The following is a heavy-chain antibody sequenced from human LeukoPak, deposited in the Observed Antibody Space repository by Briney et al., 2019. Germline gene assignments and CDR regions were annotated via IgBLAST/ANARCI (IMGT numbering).Heavy chain of an antibody. Sequence: PGGSLRLSCTSSGFTFSDCYMSWIRQAPGKGLQWVSYISGSGSTIYYADSVKGRFTISRDNAKNSLYLQMNSLRAEDTAVYYCARVSGSPGHYYYGMDVWGQGTTVTVSS. J-gene: IGHJ6*02. V-gene: IGHV3-11*01. CDR3: ARVSGSPGHYYYGMDV. D-gene: IGHD1-26*01. CDR1: GFTFSDCY. CDR2: ISGSGSTI.